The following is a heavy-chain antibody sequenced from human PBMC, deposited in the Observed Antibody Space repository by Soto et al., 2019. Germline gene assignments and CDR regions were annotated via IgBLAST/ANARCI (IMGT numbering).Heavy chain of an antibody. CDR1: GGSISSGGYS. J-gene: IGHJ5*02. CDR3: ARGINYYDSSGDSWFDP. Sequence: SETLSLTCTVSGGSISSGGYSWTWIRQHPGKGLEWIGYIYYSGSTYYKPSLKSRVTISVDTSKNQLSMKLSSVTAADTVVYYCARGINYYDSSGDSWFDPWGQGTLVTVSS. D-gene: IGHD3-22*01. V-gene: IGHV4-31*03. CDR2: IYYSGST.